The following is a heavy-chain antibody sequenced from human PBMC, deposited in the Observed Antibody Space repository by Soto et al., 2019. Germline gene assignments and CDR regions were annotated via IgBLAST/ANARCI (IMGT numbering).Heavy chain of an antibody. CDR1: GDSISGYN. V-gene: IGHV4-59*08. CDR2: FRSGGGT. D-gene: IGHD1-1*01. J-gene: IGHJ6*02. Sequence: QVQLQESGPGLVKPSETLSLTCTVSGDSISGYNLAWIRQPPGKGLEWIGYFRSGGGTSYNPSLKSRVAISSDTPTKQSSLRLSSVTAADTAMYYCVRQVIEVLQGLVDVWGQGTTVTVSS. CDR3: VRQVIEVLQGLVDV.